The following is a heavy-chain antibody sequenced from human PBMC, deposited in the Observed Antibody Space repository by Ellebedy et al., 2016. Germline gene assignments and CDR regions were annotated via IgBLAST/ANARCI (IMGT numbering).Heavy chain of an antibody. D-gene: IGHD6-19*01. Sequence: ASVKVSCXASGYTFTSYDINWVRQATGQGLEWMGWMNPNSGNTGYAQKFQGRVTMTRDTSISTAYMELSRLRSDDTAVYYCARGYSGWHSTGGYWGQGTLVTVSS. CDR3: ARGYSGWHSTGGY. CDR1: GYTFTSYD. J-gene: IGHJ4*02. CDR2: MNPNSGNT. V-gene: IGHV1-8*01.